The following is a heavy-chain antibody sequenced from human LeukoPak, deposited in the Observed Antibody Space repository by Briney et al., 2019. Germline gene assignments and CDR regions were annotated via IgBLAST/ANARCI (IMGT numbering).Heavy chain of an antibody. CDR3: ARGHIAVAGIAYYFDY. CDR1: GGSFSGYY. Sequence: SETLSLTCAVYGGSFSGYYRSWIRQPPGKGLEWIGEINHSGSTNYNASLKSRVTISVDTSKNQFSLKLSSVTAADTAVYYCARGHIAVAGIAYYFDYWGQGTRVTVSS. J-gene: IGHJ4*02. D-gene: IGHD6-19*01. CDR2: INHSGST. V-gene: IGHV4-34*01.